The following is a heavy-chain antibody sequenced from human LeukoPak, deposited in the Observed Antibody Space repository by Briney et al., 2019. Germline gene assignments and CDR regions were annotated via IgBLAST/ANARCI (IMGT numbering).Heavy chain of an antibody. V-gene: IGHV3-74*01. CDR1: GFTFSSFW. CDR2: TNSDGSTT. Sequence: GGSLRLSCAASGFTFSSFWMHWVRQAPGKGLVWVSHTNSDGSTTDYADSVRGRFTISRDNSKNTLYLQMNSLRAEDTAVYYCARTKGYYCGGDCYIDYWGQGTLVTVSS. J-gene: IGHJ4*02. CDR3: ARTKGYYCGGDCYIDY. D-gene: IGHD2-21*01.